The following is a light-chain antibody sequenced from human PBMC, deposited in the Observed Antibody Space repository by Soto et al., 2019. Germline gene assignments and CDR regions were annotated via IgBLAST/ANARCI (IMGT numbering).Light chain of an antibody. CDR1: QRLTDSF. CDR3: QQRHMWPIT. Sequence: EIVLTQPPGTVSSSPRETATLSCRAGQRLTDSFIARYQQKAGQAPWLLIYDAYNRATGSPPRFSGSGSATAFTPPISSREPEDSAVYYCQQRHMWPITFGQGTRLEIK. CDR2: DAY. V-gene: IGKV3-11*01. J-gene: IGKJ5*01.